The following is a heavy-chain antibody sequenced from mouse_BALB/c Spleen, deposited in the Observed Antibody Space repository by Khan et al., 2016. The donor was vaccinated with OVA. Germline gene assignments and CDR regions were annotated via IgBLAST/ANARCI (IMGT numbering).Heavy chain of an antibody. Sequence: QVQLQQPGAELVRPGVSVKLSCKASGYSFTSYWMNWVKQRPGQGLEWIGLIHPSDSDIRLNQKFKDKATLTVDKSSSTAYMQLSSPTSEDSAVXYSARGDTASYWYFDVWGAGTTVTVSS. CDR1: GYSFTSYW. D-gene: IGHD1-2*01. CDR3: ARGDTASYWYFDV. CDR2: IHPSDSDI. J-gene: IGHJ1*01. V-gene: IGHV1-69*02.